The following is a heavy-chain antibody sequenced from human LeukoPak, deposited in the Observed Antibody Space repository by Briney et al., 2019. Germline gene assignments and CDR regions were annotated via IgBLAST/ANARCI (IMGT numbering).Heavy chain of an antibody. J-gene: IGHJ4*02. CDR1: GFTFSTYG. Sequence: GGSLRLSCAASGFTFSTYGMNWVRQAPGKGLEWVAATSSSDAGTYHADSVRGRFTISRDNSKNTLYLQMNSLRVEDTAVYYCASRIVGTPDYFDYRGQGTLVTVSS. CDR2: TSSSDAGT. V-gene: IGHV3-23*01. D-gene: IGHD1-26*01. CDR3: ASRIVGTPDYFDY.